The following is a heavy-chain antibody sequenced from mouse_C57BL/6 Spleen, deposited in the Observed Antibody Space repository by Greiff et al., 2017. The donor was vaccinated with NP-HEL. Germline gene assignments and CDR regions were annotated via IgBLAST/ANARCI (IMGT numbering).Heavy chain of an antibody. CDR1: GYSITSGYY. J-gene: IGHJ2*01. CDR2: ISYDGSN. CDR3: TRVRVYYGVVYYFDY. Sequence: EVQLQESGPGLVKPSQSLSLTCSVTGYSITSGYYWNWIRQFPGNKLEWMGYISYDGSNNYNPSLKNRISITRDTSKNQFFLKLNSLTTEDTATYYYTRVRVYYGVVYYFDYWGQGTTLTVSS. V-gene: IGHV3-6*01. D-gene: IGHD1-1*01.